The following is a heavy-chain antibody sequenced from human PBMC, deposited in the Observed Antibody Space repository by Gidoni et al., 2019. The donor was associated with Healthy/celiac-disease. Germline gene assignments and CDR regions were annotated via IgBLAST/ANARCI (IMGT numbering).Heavy chain of an antibody. V-gene: IGHV4-4*07. CDR3: ARMFEYSSSFGFDY. Sequence: TNYNPSLKSRVTMSVDTSKNQFSLKLSSVTAADTAVYYCARMFEYSSSFGFDYWGQGTLVTVSS. J-gene: IGHJ4*02. D-gene: IGHD6-6*01. CDR2: T.